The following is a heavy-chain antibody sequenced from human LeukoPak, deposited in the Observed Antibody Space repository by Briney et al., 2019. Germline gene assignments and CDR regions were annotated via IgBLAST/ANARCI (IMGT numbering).Heavy chain of an antibody. J-gene: IGHJ6*02. D-gene: IGHD3-3*01. V-gene: IGHV4-34*01. Sequence: SETLSLTCAVSGWSFSGYYWSWIRQPPGKGLEWIGEINHSGSTNYNPSLKSRVTISVDTSKNQFSLKLSSVTAADTAVYYCARADDFWSGYRSYYYGMDVWGQGTTVTVSS. CDR3: ARADDFWSGYRSYYYGMDV. CDR1: GWSFSGYY. CDR2: INHSGST.